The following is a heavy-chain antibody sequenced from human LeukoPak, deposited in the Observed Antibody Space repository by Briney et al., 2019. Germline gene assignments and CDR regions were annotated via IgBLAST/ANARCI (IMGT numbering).Heavy chain of an antibody. CDR3: ARGGGDGYNYYYYYGMDV. J-gene: IGHJ6*02. V-gene: IGHV3-7*01. D-gene: IGHD5-12*01. CDR2: IKQDGSEK. CDR1: GLTFSSYL. Sequence: GGSLRLSCAASGLTFSSYLMSWVRQAPGKGLEWVANIKQDGSEKYYVDSVKGRFTVSRDNAKNSLYLQMNSLRAEDTAVYYCARGGGDGYNYYYYYGMDVWGQGTTVTVSS.